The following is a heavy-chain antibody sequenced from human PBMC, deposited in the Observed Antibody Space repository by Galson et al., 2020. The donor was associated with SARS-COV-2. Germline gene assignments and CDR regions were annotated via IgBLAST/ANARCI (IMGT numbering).Heavy chain of an antibody. V-gene: IGHV3-9*01. J-gene: IGHJ4*02. CDR1: GFTFDDYA. CDR3: AKDKKSSVQLWPTIDY. D-gene: IGHD5-18*01. Sequence: GGSLRLSCAASGFTFDDYAMHWVRQAPGKGLEWVSGISWNSGSIGYADSVKGRFTISRDNAKNSLYLQMNSLRAEDTALYYCAKDKKSSVQLWPTIDYWGQGTLVTVSS. CDR2: ISWNSGSI.